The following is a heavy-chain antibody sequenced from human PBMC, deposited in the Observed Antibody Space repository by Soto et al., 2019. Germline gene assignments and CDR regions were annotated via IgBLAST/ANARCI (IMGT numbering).Heavy chain of an antibody. CDR2: ISAYNGNT. Sequence: ASVKVSCKASGYTFTSYGISWVRQAPGQGLEWMGWISAYNGNTNYAQKLQGKVTMTTDTSTSTAYMELRRLRSADTAVYSCGGDYRFFWSGYLMDVRGQGSTVTVSS. J-gene: IGHJ6*02. CDR3: GGDYRFFWSGYLMDV. D-gene: IGHD3-3*01. CDR1: GYTFTSYG. V-gene: IGHV1-18*01.